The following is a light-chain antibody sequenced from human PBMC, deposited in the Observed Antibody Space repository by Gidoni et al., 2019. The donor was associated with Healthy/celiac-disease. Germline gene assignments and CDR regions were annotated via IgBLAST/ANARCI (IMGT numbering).Light chain of an antibody. Sequence: EIVLTQSPATLSLSPGERATLSYRASQSVSSYLAWYQQKPGQAPRLLIYDAANRATGIPARFSGSGSGTDFTLTISSLEPEDFAVYYCQQRSNWPGTFXGXTKVEIK. CDR2: DAA. CDR1: QSVSSY. CDR3: QQRSNWPGT. J-gene: IGKJ4*01. V-gene: IGKV3-11*01.